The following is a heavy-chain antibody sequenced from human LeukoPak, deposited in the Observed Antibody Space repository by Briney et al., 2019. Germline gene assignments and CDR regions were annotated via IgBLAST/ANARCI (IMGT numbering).Heavy chain of an antibody. D-gene: IGHD4-17*01. CDR1: GGSISSGGYY. CDR3: AREPYGDYVGWFDP. CDR2: IYYSGST. Sequence: PSETLSLTCTVSGGSISSGGYYWSWIRQHPGKGLGWIGYIYYSGSTYYNPSLKSRVTISVDTSKNQFSLKLSSVTAADTAVYYCAREPYGDYVGWFDPWGQGTLVTVSS. V-gene: IGHV4-31*03. J-gene: IGHJ5*02.